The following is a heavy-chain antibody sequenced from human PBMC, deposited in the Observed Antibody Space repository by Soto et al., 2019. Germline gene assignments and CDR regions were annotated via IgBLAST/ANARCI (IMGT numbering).Heavy chain of an antibody. CDR3: ARTDKYRSPPALYYFHY. Sequence: SVKVSCKASGGTFSSYAISWVGQAPGQGLEWMGGIIPIFGTANYAQKFQGRVTITADKSKSTAYMEMSSLRSEDTAVYYCARTDKYRSPPALYYFHYWGQGTLVTVSS. J-gene: IGHJ4*02. D-gene: IGHD6-6*01. V-gene: IGHV1-69*06. CDR2: IIPIFGTA. CDR1: GGTFSSYA.